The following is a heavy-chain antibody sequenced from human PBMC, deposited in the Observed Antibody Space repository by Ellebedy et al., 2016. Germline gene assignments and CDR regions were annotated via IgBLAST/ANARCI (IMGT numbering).Heavy chain of an antibody. CDR2: IDPSDSYI. D-gene: IGHD2-15*01. J-gene: IGHJ4*02. Sequence: GESLKISXQGSGFTFTSYWISWVRQVPGKGLEWMGRIDPSDSYINYSLSFQGHVSLSADKSISTVYLQWNSLKASDTAIFYCVRHQNGSGFDSWGQGTLVTVSP. CDR1: GFTFTSYW. CDR3: VRHQNGSGFDS. V-gene: IGHV5-10-1*01.